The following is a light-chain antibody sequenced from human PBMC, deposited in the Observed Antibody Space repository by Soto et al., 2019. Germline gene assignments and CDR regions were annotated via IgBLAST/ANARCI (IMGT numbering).Light chain of an antibody. CDR1: QGIGNT. V-gene: IGKV3D-15*01. CDR2: DAS. CDR3: QQSYSTPWT. J-gene: IGKJ1*01. Sequence: EIVITQSPATLSVSPGEGATLSCRASQGIGNTLAWYQQKPGQAPRLLIHDASSRATGIPDRFSGSGSGTDFTLTISSLQPEDFATYYCQQSYSTPWTFGQGTKVDIK.